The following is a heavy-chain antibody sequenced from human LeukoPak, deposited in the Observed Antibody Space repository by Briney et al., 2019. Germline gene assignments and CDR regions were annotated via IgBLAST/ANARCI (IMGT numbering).Heavy chain of an antibody. CDR3: AKDLGGITMVRGGDAFDI. Sequence: PGGSLRLSCAASGFTFSSYAMSWVRQAPGKGLEWVSAITGSGGITYYADSVKGRFTISRDNSKNTLYLQMNSLRAEDTAVYYCAKDLGGITMVRGGDAFDIWGQGTMVTVSS. V-gene: IGHV3-23*01. J-gene: IGHJ3*02. D-gene: IGHD3-10*01. CDR2: ITGSGGIT. CDR1: GFTFSSYA.